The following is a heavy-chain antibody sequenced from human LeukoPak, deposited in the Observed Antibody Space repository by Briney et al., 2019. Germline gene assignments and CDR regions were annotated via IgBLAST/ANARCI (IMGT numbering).Heavy chain of an antibody. V-gene: IGHV4-59*08. D-gene: IGHD3-10*01. J-gene: IGHJ4*02. CDR1: GGSISSYY. CDR2: IFYSGRT. CDR3: ATALWFGELFNFDY. Sequence: SETLSLTCTVSGGSISSYYWNWIRQPPGKGLEYIGYIFYSGRTNYNPSLKSRVTISVDTSKNQFSLKLSSVTAADTAAYYCATALWFGELFNFDYWGQGTLVTVSS.